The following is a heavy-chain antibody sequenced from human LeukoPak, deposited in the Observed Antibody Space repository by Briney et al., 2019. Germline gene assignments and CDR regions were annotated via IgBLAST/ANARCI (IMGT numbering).Heavy chain of an antibody. CDR2: IYYSGSA. Sequence: SETLSLTCTVSGGSISSGGHYWSWIRQHPAKGLEWIGYIYYSGSAYYNPSLESRVTISIDTSKNQFSLKLTSVTAADTAVYFCARGTLRLFDCWGQGTLVTVSS. CDR3: ARGTLRLFDC. D-gene: IGHD5/OR15-5a*01. V-gene: IGHV4-31*03. CDR1: GGSISSGGHY. J-gene: IGHJ4*02.